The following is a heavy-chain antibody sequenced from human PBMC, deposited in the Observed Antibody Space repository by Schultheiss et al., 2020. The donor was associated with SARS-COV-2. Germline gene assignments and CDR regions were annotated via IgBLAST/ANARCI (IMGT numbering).Heavy chain of an antibody. CDR1: GGSIRSYY. CDR3: ARPVAGKWYFDY. CDR2: IYYSGST. D-gene: IGHD6-19*01. Sequence: ESLKISCTVSGGSIRSYYWSWIRQPPGKGLEWIGYIYYSGSTNYNPSLKSRVTISVDTSKNHFSLKLSSVTAADTAVYYCARPVAGKWYFDYWGQGTLVTVSS. J-gene: IGHJ4*02. V-gene: IGHV4-59*01.